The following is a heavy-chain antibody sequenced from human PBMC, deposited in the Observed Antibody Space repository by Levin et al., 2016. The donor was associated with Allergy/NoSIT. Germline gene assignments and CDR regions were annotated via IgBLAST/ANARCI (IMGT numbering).Heavy chain of an antibody. CDR3: ARGVGSGYYTYYYYGMDV. J-gene: IGHJ6*02. Sequence: SETLSLTCTVSGGSISSYYWSWIRQPPGKGLEWIGYIYYSGSTNYNPSLKSRVTISVDTSKNQFSLKLSSVTAADTAVYYCARGVGSGYYTYYYYGMDVWGQGTTVTVSS. CDR1: GGSISSYY. D-gene: IGHD3-3*01. V-gene: IGHV4-59*12. CDR2: IYYSGST.